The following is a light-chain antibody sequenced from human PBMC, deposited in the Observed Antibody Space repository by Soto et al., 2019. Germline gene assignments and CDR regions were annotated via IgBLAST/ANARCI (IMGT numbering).Light chain of an antibody. J-gene: IGKJ1*01. Sequence: EIVLTQSPATLSLSPGERATLSCRASQSISGYLAWYQQKPGQAPRLLIYDASHRATGIPVRFSASGSGADYTLTISSLEPEDFEVYYCQQRSNLPWTFGQGTKV. V-gene: IGKV3-11*01. CDR1: QSISGY. CDR2: DAS. CDR3: QQRSNLPWT.